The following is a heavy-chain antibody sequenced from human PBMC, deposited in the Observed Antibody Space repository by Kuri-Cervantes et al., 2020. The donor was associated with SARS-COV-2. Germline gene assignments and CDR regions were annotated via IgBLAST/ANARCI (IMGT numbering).Heavy chain of an antibody. Sequence: GESLKISCAASGFTFSTYSMNWVRQAPGKALEWVSSISGSGSYIYYADSVKGRFTISKESGENSLYLHMNILRGDDTAVYYCARVAGEGPIYYYYMDVWGKGTTVTVSS. CDR3: ARVAGEGPIYYYYMDV. CDR1: GFTFSTYS. CDR2: ISGSGSYI. D-gene: IGHD2-21*01. V-gene: IGHV3-21*01. J-gene: IGHJ6*03.